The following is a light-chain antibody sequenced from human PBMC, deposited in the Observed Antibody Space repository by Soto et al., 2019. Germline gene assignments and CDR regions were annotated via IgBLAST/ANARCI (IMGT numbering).Light chain of an antibody. CDR2: GAS. J-gene: IGKJ3*01. CDR3: QQYNNWPPIT. Sequence: EIVMTQSPATLSVSPGEKATLSCRASRSVSSNLAWYQQKPGQAPRLLIYGASTRATGIPARFSGSGSGTEFTLTISSLQSEDFAVYYCQQYNNWPPITFGPGTKVDIK. V-gene: IGKV3-15*01. CDR1: RSVSSN.